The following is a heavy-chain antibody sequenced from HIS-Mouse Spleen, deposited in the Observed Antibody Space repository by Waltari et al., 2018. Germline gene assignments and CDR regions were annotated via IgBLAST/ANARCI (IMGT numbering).Heavy chain of an antibody. Sequence: QLQLQESGPGLVKPSETLSLTCTVSGGSISSSSYYWGWIRQPPGKGLEWIGSIYYSGSTYYNPSLKGRVTRSVDPSKNQFSLKLSSVTAADTAVYYCAREIPYSSSWYDWYFDLWGRGTLVTVSS. CDR1: GGSISSSSYY. J-gene: IGHJ2*01. D-gene: IGHD6-13*01. CDR3: AREIPYSSSWYDWYFDL. V-gene: IGHV4-39*07. CDR2: IYYSGST.